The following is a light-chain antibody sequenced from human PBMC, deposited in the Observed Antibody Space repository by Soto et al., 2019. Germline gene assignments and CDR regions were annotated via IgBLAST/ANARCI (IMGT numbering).Light chain of an antibody. Sequence: QSALTQPASVSGSPGQSITISCTGTSSDVGGKNYVSWYQQHPGKGPKLMIFDVSFRPSGVSSRFSGSKSGNTASLTISGLQAEDEADYYCSSYRSGTVVFGGGTKVTVL. CDR3: SSYRSGTVV. J-gene: IGLJ2*01. CDR2: DVS. V-gene: IGLV2-14*03. CDR1: SSDVGGKNY.